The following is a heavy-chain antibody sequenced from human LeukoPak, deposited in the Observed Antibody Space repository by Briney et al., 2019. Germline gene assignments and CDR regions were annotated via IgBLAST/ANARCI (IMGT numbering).Heavy chain of an antibody. Sequence: GGSLRLSCAASGFTFHDYAMHWVRQAPGKGLEWVSGTSWNSGSIGYADSVKGRFTISRDNAKNSLYLQMNSLRVEDTALYYCASASAVAGIRRYYYYGMDVWGQGTTVTVSS. CDR2: TSWNSGSI. V-gene: IGHV3-9*01. CDR1: GFTFHDYA. D-gene: IGHD6-19*01. J-gene: IGHJ6*02. CDR3: ASASAVAGIRRYYYYGMDV.